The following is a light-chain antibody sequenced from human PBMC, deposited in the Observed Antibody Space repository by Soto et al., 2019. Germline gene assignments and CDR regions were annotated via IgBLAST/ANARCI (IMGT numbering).Light chain of an antibody. J-gene: IGKJ3*01. Sequence: DIQMTQSPSSLSASVGDRVTITCRASQSISSYLNWYQQKPGKAPKLLIYAASSLQSGVPSRFSSSGSGPDFTLTISSLQPEDFATYYCQQSYSTPPFTFGPGTKVDI. CDR2: AAS. V-gene: IGKV1-39*01. CDR3: QQSYSTPPFT. CDR1: QSISSY.